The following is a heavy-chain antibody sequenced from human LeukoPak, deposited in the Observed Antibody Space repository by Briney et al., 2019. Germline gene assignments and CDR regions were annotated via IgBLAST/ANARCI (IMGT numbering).Heavy chain of an antibody. Sequence: GASVKVSCKASGYTFSGYYMHWVRQAPGQGLEWMGWINPNSGGTNYAQKFQGRVTMTRDTSISTAYMELSRLRSDDTAVYYCARAPSGGYDLAPDYWGQGTLVTVSS. J-gene: IGHJ4*02. CDR1: GYTFSGYY. V-gene: IGHV1-2*02. CDR2: INPNSGGT. CDR3: ARAPSGGYDLAPDY. D-gene: IGHD5-12*01.